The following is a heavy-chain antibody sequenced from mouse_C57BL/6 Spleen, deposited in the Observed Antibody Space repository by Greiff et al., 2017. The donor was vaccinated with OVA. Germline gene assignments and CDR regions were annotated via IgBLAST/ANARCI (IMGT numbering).Heavy chain of an antibody. CDR2: IYPRSGNT. Sequence: QVQLQQSGAELARPGASVKLSCKASGYTFTSYGISWVKQRTGQGLEWIGEIYPRSGNTYYNEKFKGKATLTADKSSSTAYMELRSLTSEDSAVYFCARFEGCDYYGSSYPYWYFDVWGTGTTVTVSS. V-gene: IGHV1-81*01. CDR1: GYTFTSYG. D-gene: IGHD1-1*01. CDR3: ARFEGCDYYGSSYPYWYFDV. J-gene: IGHJ1*03.